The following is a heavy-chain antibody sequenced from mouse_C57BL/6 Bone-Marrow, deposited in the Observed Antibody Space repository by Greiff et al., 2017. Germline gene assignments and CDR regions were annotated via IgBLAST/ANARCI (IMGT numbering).Heavy chain of an antibody. CDR3: ARLEGAYDSNYVDY. CDR1: GYTFTRYG. V-gene: IGHV1-81*01. CDR2: IYPRSGNT. D-gene: IGHD2-5*01. J-gene: IGHJ2*01. Sequence: VQLQQSGAELARPGASVKLSCKASGYTFTRYGISWVKQRTGQGLEWIGEIYPRSGNTYYNEKFKGKATLTADKSSSTAYMEIRSLTSEDSAVYFCARLEGAYDSNYVDYWGQGTTLTVSS.